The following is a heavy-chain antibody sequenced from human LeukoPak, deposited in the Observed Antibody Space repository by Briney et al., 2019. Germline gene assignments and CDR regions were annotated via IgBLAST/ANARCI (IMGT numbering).Heavy chain of an antibody. Sequence: ASVKVSCKASGYTFTGYYMHWVRQAPGQGLEWMGWINPNSGGTNYAQKFQGRVTMTRETSISTAYMELSRLRSDDTAVYYCARVKIRTMIVVVTQVGFDYWGQGTLVTVSS. CDR1: GYTFTGYY. CDR3: ARVKIRTMIVVVTQVGFDY. V-gene: IGHV1-2*02. J-gene: IGHJ4*02. CDR2: INPNSGGT. D-gene: IGHD3-22*01.